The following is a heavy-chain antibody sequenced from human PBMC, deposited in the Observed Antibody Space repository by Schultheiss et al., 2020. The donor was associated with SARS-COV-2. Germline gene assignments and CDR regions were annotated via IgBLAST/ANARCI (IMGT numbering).Heavy chain of an antibody. Sequence: GGSLRLSCAASGFTFNSYGMHWVRQAPGKGLEWVAVIWYDGSNKYYADSVKGRFTISRDNSKNTLYLQMNSLRAEDTAVYYCARETLDSSWYTRRWSIRYGMDVWGQGTTVTVSS. CDR3: ARETLDSSWYTRRWSIRYGMDV. V-gene: IGHV3-33*08. J-gene: IGHJ6*02. D-gene: IGHD6-13*01. CDR2: IWYDGSNK. CDR1: GFTFNSYG.